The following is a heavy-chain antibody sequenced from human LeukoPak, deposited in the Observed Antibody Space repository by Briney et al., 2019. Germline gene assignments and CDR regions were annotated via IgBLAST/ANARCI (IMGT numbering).Heavy chain of an antibody. D-gene: IGHD3-10*01. J-gene: IGHJ3*02. CDR3: AKAHVLLWFGELRALDAFDI. V-gene: IGHV1-24*01. CDR2: FDPEDDET. Sequence: GASVKVSCKVSGYTLTELSMHWVRQAPGKGLEWMGGFDPEDDETIYAQKFQGRVTMTEDTSTDTAYMELSSLRSEDTAVYYCAKAHVLLWFGELRALDAFDIWGQGTMVTVSS. CDR1: GYTLTELS.